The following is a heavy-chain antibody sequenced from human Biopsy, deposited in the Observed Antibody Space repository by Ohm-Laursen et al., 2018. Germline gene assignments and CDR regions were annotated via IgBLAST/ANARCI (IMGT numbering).Heavy chain of an antibody. CDR3: ARGSGYFKLDV. V-gene: IGHV4-34*01. CDR1: GESSSGYF. CDR2: INRSGST. Sequence: TLTLTCAVNGESSSGYFWNWIRQPPGKGLEWIGEINRSGSTKYSPSLKRRATLSADSSNSQFSLRLTSVTAADTAIYYCARGSGYFKLDVWGQGTTVTVSS. J-gene: IGHJ6*02. D-gene: IGHD5-12*01.